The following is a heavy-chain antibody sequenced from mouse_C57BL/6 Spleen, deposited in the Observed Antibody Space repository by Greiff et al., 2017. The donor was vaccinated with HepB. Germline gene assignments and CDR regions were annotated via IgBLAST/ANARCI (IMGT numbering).Heavy chain of an antibody. CDR2: IDTSDSET. V-gene: IGHV1-52*01. Sequence: QVQLQQPGAELVRPGYSVKLSCKASGYTFTSYWMHWVKQRPIQGLEWIGNIDTSDSETHYNQKFKDKATLTVDKSSSTAYMQLSSLTSEDSAVYYCARWAWYFDVWGTGTTVTVSS. D-gene: IGHD2-3*01. CDR1: GYTFTSYW. J-gene: IGHJ1*03. CDR3: ARWAWYFDV.